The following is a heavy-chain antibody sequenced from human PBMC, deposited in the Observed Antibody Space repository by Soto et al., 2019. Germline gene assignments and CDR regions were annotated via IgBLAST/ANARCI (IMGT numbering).Heavy chain of an antibody. J-gene: IGHJ4*02. D-gene: IGHD4-17*01. Sequence: PSETLSLTCAVYGGFVSSGNYYWSWIRQPPGKGLEWIGEMSHSGGTHFNPSLKSRVTISVDTSKNQFSLKLSSVTAADTAVYYCARLRSGYTFDYWGQGTLVTVSS. CDR2: MSHSGGT. CDR3: ARLRSGYTFDY. CDR1: GGFVSSGNYY. V-gene: IGHV4-61*01.